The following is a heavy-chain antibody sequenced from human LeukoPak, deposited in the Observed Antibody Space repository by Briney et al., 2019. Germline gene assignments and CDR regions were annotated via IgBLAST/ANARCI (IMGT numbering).Heavy chain of an antibody. Sequence: SETLSLTCTVSGGSISSSSYYWGWIRQPPGKGLEWIGSIYYSGSTYYNPSLKSRVTISVDTSKNQFSLKLSSVTAADTAVYYCARGHHSSSSDYWGQGTLVTVSS. J-gene: IGHJ4*02. D-gene: IGHD6-6*01. CDR2: IYYSGST. V-gene: IGHV4-39*07. CDR1: GGSISSSSYY. CDR3: ARGHHSSSSDY.